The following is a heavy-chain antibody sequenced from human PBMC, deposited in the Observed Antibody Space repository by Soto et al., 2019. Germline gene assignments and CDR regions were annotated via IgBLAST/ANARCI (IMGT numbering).Heavy chain of an antibody. D-gene: IGHD3-10*01. CDR1: GFTFDDYA. V-gene: IGHV3-9*01. Sequence: GGSLRLSCAASGFTFDDYAMHWVRQAPGKGLEWVSGISWNSGSIGYADSVKGRFTISRDNAKNSLYLQMNSLRAEDTALYYCAKGREFEVPTPFDYWGQGTLVTVSS. J-gene: IGHJ4*02. CDR2: ISWNSGSI. CDR3: AKGREFEVPTPFDY.